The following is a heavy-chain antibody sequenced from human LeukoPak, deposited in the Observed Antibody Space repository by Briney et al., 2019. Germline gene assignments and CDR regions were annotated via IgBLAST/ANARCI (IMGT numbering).Heavy chain of an antibody. CDR3: ARDDASDPSASFDL. Sequence: ASVKVSCKASGYSFRDDYIYWIRQAPGQGLEWVGWNNPQSGGTKYAQKLQGRVTMTGDTSINTAYMELNSLRSDDTAVYYCARDDASDPSASFDLRGQGTLVTVSS. CDR2: NNPQSGGT. D-gene: IGHD1-26*01. V-gene: IGHV1-2*02. J-gene: IGHJ3*01. CDR1: GYSFRDDY.